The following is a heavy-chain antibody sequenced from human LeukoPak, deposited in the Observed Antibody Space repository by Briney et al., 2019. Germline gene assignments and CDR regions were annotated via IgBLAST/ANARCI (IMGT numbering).Heavy chain of an antibody. CDR1: GYTFTSYY. V-gene: IGHV1-46*01. CDR2: INPSGGST. CDR3: ARELGLGYCSSTSCQDAFDI. Sequence: ASVKVSCKASGYTFTSYYMHWVRQAPGQGLEWMGGINPSGGSTSYAQKFQGRVTMTRDTSTSTVYMELSSLRSEDTAVYYCARELGLGYCSSTSCQDAFDIWGQGTMVTVSS. J-gene: IGHJ3*02. D-gene: IGHD2-2*01.